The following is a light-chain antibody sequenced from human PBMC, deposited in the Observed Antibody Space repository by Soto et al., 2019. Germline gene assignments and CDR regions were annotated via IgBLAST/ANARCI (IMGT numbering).Light chain of an antibody. CDR2: AAS. V-gene: IGKV1-39*01. CDR3: QQSHTTPYP. Sequence: DIQMTQSPSSLSAYEGDRVTITCRASQNINNYLNWYQHKLGQAPKLLIYAASGLQSGVPSRFIGSGSGTDFTLTITSVQGEDFASYFCQQSHTTPYPFGRGTKLEV. CDR1: QNINNY. J-gene: IGKJ2*01.